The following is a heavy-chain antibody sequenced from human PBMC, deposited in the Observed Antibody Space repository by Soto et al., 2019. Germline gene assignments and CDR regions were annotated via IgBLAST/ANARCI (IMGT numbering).Heavy chain of an antibody. J-gene: IGHJ6*02. Sequence: PSETLSLTCTVSGGSISRYFWRWIRQSPGNTLEWIWFISHSGCPMYNSSLQSRGTISLDTSRDQFSLKPNSVSTADTAVYYCARDRGGCSVGSCYSPSPHGMDVWGQGTAVTGFS. CDR2: ISHSGCP. CDR3: ARDRGGCSVGSCYSPSPHGMDV. CDR1: GGSISRYF. D-gene: IGHD2-15*01. V-gene: IGHV4-59*01.